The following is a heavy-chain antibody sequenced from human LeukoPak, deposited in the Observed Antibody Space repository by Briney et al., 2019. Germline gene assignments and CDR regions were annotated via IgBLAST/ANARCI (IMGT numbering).Heavy chain of an antibody. J-gene: IGHJ4*02. CDR3: ARVNYYDSSGYLVWEIDY. V-gene: IGHV3-21*01. CDR2: ISSSSSYI. Sequence: GGSLRLSCAASGFTFSSYRMNWVRQAPGKGLEWVSSISSSSSYIYYADSVKGRFTISRDNAKNSLYLQMNSLRAEDTAVYYCARVNYYDSSGYLVWEIDYWGQGTLVTVSS. CDR1: GFTFSSYR. D-gene: IGHD3-22*01.